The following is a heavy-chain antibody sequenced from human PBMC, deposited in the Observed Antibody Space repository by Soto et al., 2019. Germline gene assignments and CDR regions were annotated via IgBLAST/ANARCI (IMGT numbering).Heavy chain of an antibody. CDR3: ARDRPAFKSFGSGMDV. D-gene: IGHD3-16*01. CDR2: IYYSGST. V-gene: IGHV4-31*03. Sequence: SETLSLTCTVSGGSISSGGYYWSWIRQHPGKGLEWIGYIYYSGSTFYNPSLKSRVTTSVDTSKNQFSLKLSSVTAADTAVYYCARDRPAFKSFGSGMDVWGQGTTVTVSS. J-gene: IGHJ6*02. CDR1: GGSISSGGYY.